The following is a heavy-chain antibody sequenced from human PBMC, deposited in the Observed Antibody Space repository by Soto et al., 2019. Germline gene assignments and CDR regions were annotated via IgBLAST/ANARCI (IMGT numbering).Heavy chain of an antibody. D-gene: IGHD2-15*01. CDR3: ASSYCSGGSCYSGAYFYY. V-gene: IGHV4-4*02. J-gene: IGHJ4*02. CDR1: SGSISSSNW. CDR2: IYHSGST. Sequence: SETLSLTCAVSSGSISSSNWWSWVRQPPGKGLEWIGEIYHSGSTNYNPSLKSRVTISVDKSKNQFSLKLSSVTAADTAVYYCASSYCSGGSCYSGAYFYYWGQGTLVTVSS.